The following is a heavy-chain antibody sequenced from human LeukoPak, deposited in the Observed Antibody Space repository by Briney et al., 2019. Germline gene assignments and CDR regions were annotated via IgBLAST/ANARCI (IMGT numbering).Heavy chain of an antibody. CDR2: ISSSSSTI. J-gene: IGHJ4*02. CDR3: ARDSYYYDSSGYHYIDY. Sequence: GGSLRLSCAASGFTFSSYAMSWVRQAPGKGLEWVSYISSSSSTIYYADSVKGRFTISRDNAKNSLYLQMNSLRAEDTAVYYCARDSYYYDSSGYHYIDYWGQGTLVTVSS. D-gene: IGHD3-22*01. V-gene: IGHV3-48*01. CDR1: GFTFSSYA.